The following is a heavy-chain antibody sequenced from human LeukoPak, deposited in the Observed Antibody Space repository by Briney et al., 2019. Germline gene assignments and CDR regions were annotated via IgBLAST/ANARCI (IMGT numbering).Heavy chain of an antibody. CDR1: GDSISSYY. V-gene: IGHV4-59*12. Sequence: SETLSLTCTVSGDSISSYYCSWIRQTPGKGLEWIGYMYDSGSTNYNPSLKSRVTISVDTSKNQFSLKLSSVTAADTAVYYCARAYNDYGDYRNLPDYWGQGTLVTVSS. CDR2: MYDSGST. CDR3: ARAYNDYGDYRNLPDY. D-gene: IGHD4-17*01. J-gene: IGHJ4*02.